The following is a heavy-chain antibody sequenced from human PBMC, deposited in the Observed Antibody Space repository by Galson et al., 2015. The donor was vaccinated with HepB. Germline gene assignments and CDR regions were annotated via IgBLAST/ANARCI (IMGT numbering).Heavy chain of an antibody. CDR1: GSTLTELS. D-gene: IGHD3-9*01. CDR3: ATVYYDILTGYYTGAFDI. J-gene: IGHJ3*02. CDR2: FDPEDGET. V-gene: IGHV1-24*01. Sequence: SVKVSCKVSGSTLTELSMHWVRQAPGKGLEWMGGFDPEDGETIYAQKFQGRVTMTEDTSTDTAYMELSSLRSEDTAVYYCATVYYDILTGYYTGAFDIWGQGTMVTVSS.